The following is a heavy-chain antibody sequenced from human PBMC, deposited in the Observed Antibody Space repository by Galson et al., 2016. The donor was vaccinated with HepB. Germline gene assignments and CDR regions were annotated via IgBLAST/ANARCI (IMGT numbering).Heavy chain of an antibody. CDR1: GFTFGSYA. CDR2: ISYDGWNT. D-gene: IGHD2-15*01. Sequence: SLRLSCAASGFTFGSYAMRWVRQAPGKGLEWVALISYDGWNTYYADSVKGRFTISRDNSKNTLFLQMGSLRPEDTAVYYCARDGSGGYCSGGGCYSPNLWGQGTLVTVSS. J-gene: IGHJ4*02. CDR3: ARDGSGGYCSGGGCYSPNL. V-gene: IGHV3-30*04.